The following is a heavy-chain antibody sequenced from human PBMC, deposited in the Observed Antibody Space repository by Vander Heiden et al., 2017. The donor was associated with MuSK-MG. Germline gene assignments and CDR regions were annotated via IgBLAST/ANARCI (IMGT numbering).Heavy chain of an antibody. Sequence: QLQLPASGPGLVKPSEPLSLTCTVPGDSIRRSSYYWGWIRQPPGKGLEWIGTIYNSGTTSYSPSLKSRVSISVDTSKNQFSLILNSVTAADTAMYYCARDRGYYGMDVWGQGTTVTVSS. CDR3: ARDRGYYGMDV. CDR1: GDSIRRSSYY. V-gene: IGHV4-39*07. CDR2: IYNSGTT. J-gene: IGHJ6*02.